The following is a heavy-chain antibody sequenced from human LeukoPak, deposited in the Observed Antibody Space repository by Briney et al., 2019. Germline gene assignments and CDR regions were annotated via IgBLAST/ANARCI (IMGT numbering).Heavy chain of an antibody. D-gene: IGHD3-9*01. Sequence: ASVKVSCKASGYTFTSYGISWVRQATGQGLEWMGWMNPDSGNTGYAQKFQGRVTMTRNTSISTAYMELSSLRSEDTAVYYCARGLTTYYDILTGYWANYYYYYMDVWGKGTTVTISS. V-gene: IGHV1-8*02. CDR1: GYTFTSYG. CDR2: MNPDSGNT. J-gene: IGHJ6*03. CDR3: ARGLTTYYDILTGYWANYYYYYMDV.